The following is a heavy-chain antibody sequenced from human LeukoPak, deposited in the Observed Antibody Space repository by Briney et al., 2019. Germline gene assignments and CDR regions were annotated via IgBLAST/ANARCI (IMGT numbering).Heavy chain of an antibody. D-gene: IGHD3-22*01. CDR1: GITLSNYG. Sequence: GGSLRLSCVVSGITLSNYGMSWVRQAPGKGLEWVAGISDSGGRTNYADSVKGRFTISRDSPKNTLYLQMNSLRADDTAVYFCAKRGVVIRVILVGFHKEAYYFDSWGQGALVTVSS. V-gene: IGHV3-23*01. CDR3: AKRGVVIRVILVGFHKEAYYFDS. J-gene: IGHJ4*02. CDR2: ISDSGGRT.